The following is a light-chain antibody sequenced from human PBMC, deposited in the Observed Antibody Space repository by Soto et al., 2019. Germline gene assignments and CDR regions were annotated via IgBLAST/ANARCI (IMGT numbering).Light chain of an antibody. Sequence: DIQMTQSPSTLSASVGDRVTITCRASQSISSWLAWYQQKPGKAPKVLIYDASSLERGVPSRFSGSGSGTEFPLTISSLQPDDFATYYCQQYNSYSLTFGGGTKVEIK. CDR2: DAS. V-gene: IGKV1-5*01. CDR1: QSISSW. J-gene: IGKJ4*01. CDR3: QQYNSYSLT.